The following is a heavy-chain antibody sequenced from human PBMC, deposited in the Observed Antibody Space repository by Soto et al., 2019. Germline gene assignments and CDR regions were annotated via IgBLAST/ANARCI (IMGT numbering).Heavy chain of an antibody. CDR1: GYTFGSSD. CDR3: AIITIFGVVNLYYYMDV. V-gene: IGHV1-8*01. D-gene: IGHD3-3*01. J-gene: IGHJ6*03. CDR2: MNPNSGNT. Sequence: ASVKVSCKASGYTFGSSDINWVRQVAGQGFEWLGWMNPNSGNTGYGQKFQGRVTMTRDASTNTAYMELSRLTVEDTAMYYCAIITIFGVVNLYYYMDVWGKGTTVTVSS.